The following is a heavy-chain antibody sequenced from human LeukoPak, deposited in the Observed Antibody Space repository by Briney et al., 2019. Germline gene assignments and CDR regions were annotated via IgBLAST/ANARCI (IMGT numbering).Heavy chain of an antibody. CDR2: ISGSGGST. CDR3: ARVDDFWSGYYLFDY. V-gene: IGHV3-23*01. Sequence: GGSLRLSCAASGFTFSNYAMSWVRQAPGKGLEWVSGISGSGGSTYYADSVKGRFTISRDNAKNSLYLQMNSLRAEDTAVYYCARVDDFWSGYYLFDYWGQGTLVTVSS. D-gene: IGHD3-3*01. J-gene: IGHJ4*02. CDR1: GFTFSNYA.